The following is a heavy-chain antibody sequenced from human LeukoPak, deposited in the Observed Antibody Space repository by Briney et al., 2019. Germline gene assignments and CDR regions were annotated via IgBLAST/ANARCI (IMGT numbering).Heavy chain of an antibody. CDR3: ARDASSDSPTYYNGMDV. CDR1: GFTFSAYT. Sequence: PGGSLRLSCAASGFTFSAYTMNWVRQAPGXGREGFSSMSGSGGFVHYADSVKGRFPISRDNAKSSLYLQMNSLRAEDTAVYFCARDASSDSPTYYNGMDVWGQGTAVTVSS. CDR2: MSGSGGFV. J-gene: IGHJ6*02. V-gene: IGHV3-21*01.